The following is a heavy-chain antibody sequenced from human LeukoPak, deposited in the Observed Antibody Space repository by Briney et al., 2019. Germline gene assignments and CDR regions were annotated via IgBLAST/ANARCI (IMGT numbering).Heavy chain of an antibody. D-gene: IGHD3-22*01. Sequence: PGGSLRLSCAASGFTFSSYGMHWVRQAPGKGLEWVAFIRYDGSNKYYADSVKGRFTISRDNSKNTLYLQMNSLRAEDTAVYYCAKGKEDYYDSSGPFGYWGQTTLVTVSS. J-gene: IGHJ4*02. CDR1: GFTFSSYG. CDR2: IRYDGSNK. CDR3: AKGKEDYYDSSGPFGY. V-gene: IGHV3-30*02.